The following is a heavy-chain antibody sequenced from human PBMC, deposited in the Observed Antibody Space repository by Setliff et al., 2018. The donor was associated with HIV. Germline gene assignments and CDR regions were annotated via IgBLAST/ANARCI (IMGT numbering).Heavy chain of an antibody. CDR1: GGSISSGSYY. D-gene: IGHD3-3*01. J-gene: IGHJ6*03. CDR2: IYTSGST. Sequence: SETLSLTCTVSGGSISSGSYYWSWIRQPAGKGLEWIGHIYTSGSTNYNPSLKSRVTMSVDTSKNQFSLKLSSVTAADTAVYYCARLATYFDFRGEEYMDVWGKGTTVTVSS. V-gene: IGHV4-61*09. CDR3: ARLATYFDFRGEEYMDV.